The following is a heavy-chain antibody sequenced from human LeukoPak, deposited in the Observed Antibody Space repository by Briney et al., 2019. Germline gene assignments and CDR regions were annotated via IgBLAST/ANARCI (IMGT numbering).Heavy chain of an antibody. D-gene: IGHD2-21*01. J-gene: IGHJ4*02. CDR2: IYYTGAT. CDR1: GVSISGDY. Sequence: SETLSLTCTVSGVSISGDYWSWIRQPPGKGLEWVAYIYYTGATNYNPSLKSRATISVDTSKNQFSLRLSSVTAADTAVYYCARLQGDSTAIFDYWGQGTLVSVS. V-gene: IGHV4-59*01. CDR3: ARLQGDSTAIFDY.